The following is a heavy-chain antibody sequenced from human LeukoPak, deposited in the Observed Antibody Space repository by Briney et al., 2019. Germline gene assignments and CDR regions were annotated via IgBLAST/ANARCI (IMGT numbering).Heavy chain of an antibody. CDR3: ARGGIASAGIPLRI. V-gene: IGHV4-59*01. J-gene: IGHJ3*02. D-gene: IGHD6-13*01. CDR1: GDSISSYY. CDR2: IYYSGST. Sequence: SETLSLTCSVSGDSISSYYWSWIRQPPGKGLERIGYIYYSGSTNYNPSLKSRVTISVDTSKNQFSLNLSSVTAADTAVYYCARGGIASAGIPLRIWGQGTMVTVSS.